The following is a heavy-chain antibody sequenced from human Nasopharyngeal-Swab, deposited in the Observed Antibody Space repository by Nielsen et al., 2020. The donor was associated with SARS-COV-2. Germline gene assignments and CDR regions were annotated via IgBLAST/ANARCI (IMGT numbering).Heavy chain of an antibody. V-gene: IGHV4-59*13. CDR1: GGSISSYY. CDR3: AREQRGGDFWTRHYYNGMDV. D-gene: IGHD3/OR15-3a*01. Sequence: SETLSLTCAISGGSISSYYWSWIRQPPGKGPEWIGCIHYSGSTYYNPSLKSRVTMAVDTSNNQFSLKVTSVTAADTAVYYCAREQRGGDFWTRHYYNGMDVWGQGTTVTVSS. J-gene: IGHJ6*02. CDR2: IHYSGST.